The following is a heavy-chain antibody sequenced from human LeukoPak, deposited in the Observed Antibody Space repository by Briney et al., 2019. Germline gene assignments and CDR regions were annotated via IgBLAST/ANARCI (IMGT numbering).Heavy chain of an antibody. CDR2: IINTGGDT. D-gene: IGHD2-15*01. CDR3: AKGHVATGSLYYFDF. V-gene: IGHV3-23*01. CDR1: GFTFVNYA. J-gene: IGHJ4*02. Sequence: GGSLGLSCAASGFTFVNYAMTWVRQAPGKGLQCVSTIINTGGDTYYADSVKGRFTISRDNSKNTPYLQMSSLRVEDTAIYYCAKGHVATGSLYYFDFWGQGTLVTVSS.